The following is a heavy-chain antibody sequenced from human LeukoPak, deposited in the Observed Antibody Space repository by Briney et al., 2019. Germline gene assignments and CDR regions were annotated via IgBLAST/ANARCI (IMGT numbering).Heavy chain of an antibody. CDR2: MNPNSGNT. CDR1: GYTFTSYG. Sequence: ASVKVSCKASGYTFTSYGINWVRQATGQGLEWMGWMNPNSGNTGYAQKFQGRVTMTRNTSISTAYMELSSLRSEDTAVYYCARGNYYYDSSGYFNWFDPWGQGTLVTVSS. V-gene: IGHV1-8*01. J-gene: IGHJ5*02. D-gene: IGHD3-22*01. CDR3: ARGNYYYDSSGYFNWFDP.